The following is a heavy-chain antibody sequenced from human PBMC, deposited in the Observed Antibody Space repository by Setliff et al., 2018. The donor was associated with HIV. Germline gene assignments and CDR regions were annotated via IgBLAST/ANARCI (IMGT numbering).Heavy chain of an antibody. V-gene: IGHV4-39*07. CDR3: ARGGGPDPNFAL. D-gene: IGHD3-16*01. CDR2: VYYSGIT. CDR1: GGTIRNGLYY. Sequence: SETLSLTCTVSGGTIRNGLYYWHWIRQPPGKGLEWIGSVYYSGITYYKPSLKSRVTISVDTSRNQFSRRLSSVTAADRAVYYCARGGGPDPNFALWGQGTLVTVSS. J-gene: IGHJ4*02.